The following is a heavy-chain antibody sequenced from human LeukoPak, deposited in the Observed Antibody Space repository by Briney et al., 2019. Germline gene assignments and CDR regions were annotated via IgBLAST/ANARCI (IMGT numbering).Heavy chain of an antibody. J-gene: IGHJ6*02. CDR2: IYPGDSDT. Sequence: GESLKISCKGSGYSFTSYWIGWVRQMPGKGLEWMGIIYPGDSDTRYSPSFQGQVTISADKSISTAYLQWSSLKASDTAMYYCARQEYYDILTGPPYYHGMDVWGQGTTVTVSS. D-gene: IGHD3-9*01. V-gene: IGHV5-51*01. CDR3: ARQEYYDILTGPPYYHGMDV. CDR1: GYSFTSYW.